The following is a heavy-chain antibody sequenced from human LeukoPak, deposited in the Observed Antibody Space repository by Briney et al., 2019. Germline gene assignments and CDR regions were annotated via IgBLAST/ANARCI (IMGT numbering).Heavy chain of an antibody. J-gene: IGHJ4*02. CDR2: IIPIFGIA. CDR1: GGTSSSYA. Sequence: VASVKVSCKASGGTSSSYAISWVRQAPGQGLEWMGRIIPIFGIANYAQKFQGRVTITADKSTSTAYMELSSLRSEDTAVYYCARDRGLVVAAIGYLDYWGQGTLVTVSS. V-gene: IGHV1-69*04. D-gene: IGHD2-15*01. CDR3: ARDRGLVVAAIGYLDY.